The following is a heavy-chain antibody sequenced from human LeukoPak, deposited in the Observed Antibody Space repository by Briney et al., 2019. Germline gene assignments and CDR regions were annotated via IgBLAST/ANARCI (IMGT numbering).Heavy chain of an antibody. CDR1: GFTFSTYA. CDR3: ARDGALSPTYCADY. Sequence: GGALRLSCAVSGFTFSTYAMHWVRQAPGKGLEWVALISYDGSGKYYPDSVKGRFTIFRDNSKNTLYLHMNSLRAEDTAVYYCARDGALSPTYCADYWGQGTLVTVSS. D-gene: IGHD4/OR15-4a*01. V-gene: IGHV3-30-3*01. CDR2: ISYDGSGK. J-gene: IGHJ4*02.